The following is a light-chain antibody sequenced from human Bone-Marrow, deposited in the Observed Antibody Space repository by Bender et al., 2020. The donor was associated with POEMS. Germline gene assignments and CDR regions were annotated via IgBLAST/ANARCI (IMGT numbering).Light chain of an antibody. CDR3: SSYADSSTSYVV. CDR2: EGN. CDR1: SSDVGNYNL. Sequence: QSALTQPASLSGSPGQSITISCTGTSSDVGNYNLVSWYQQHPGKAPKLIIYEGNKRPSGVSNRFSASKSGNTASLTISGLQAEDEADYYCSSYADSSTSYVVFGGGTQLTVL. J-gene: IGLJ2*01. V-gene: IGLV2-23*01.